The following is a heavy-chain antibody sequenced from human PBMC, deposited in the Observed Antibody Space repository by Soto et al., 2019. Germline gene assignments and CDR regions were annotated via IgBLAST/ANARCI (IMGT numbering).Heavy chain of an antibody. V-gene: IGHV1-24*01. J-gene: IGHJ5*02. CDR1: GYTLTELS. CDR3: ATVLYCTNGVCQNWFDP. Sequence: ASVKVSCKVSGYTLTELSMHWVRQAPGKGLEWMGGFDPEDGETIYAQKFQGRVTMTEDTSTDTAYMELSSLRSEDTAVYYCATVLYCTNGVCQNWFDPWGQGTLVTVSS. CDR2: FDPEDGET. D-gene: IGHD2-8*01.